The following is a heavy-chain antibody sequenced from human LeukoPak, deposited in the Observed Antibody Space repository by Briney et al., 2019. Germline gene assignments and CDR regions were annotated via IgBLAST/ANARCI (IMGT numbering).Heavy chain of an antibody. CDR3: HAAEYSSSWHYYYYYYMDV. V-gene: IGHV4-39*07. Sequence: SETLSLTCTVSGASLSSSIYYWGWIRQPPGKGLEWIGSIYYSGSTYYNPSLKSRVTISVDTSKNQFSLKLSSVTAADTAVYYCHAAEYSSSWHYYYYYYMDVWGKGTTVTVSS. J-gene: IGHJ6*03. CDR1: GASLSSSIYY. CDR2: IYYSGST. D-gene: IGHD6-13*01.